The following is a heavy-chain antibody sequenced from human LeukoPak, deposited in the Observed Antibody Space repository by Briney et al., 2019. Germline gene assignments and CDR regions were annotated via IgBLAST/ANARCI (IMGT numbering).Heavy chain of an antibody. Sequence: ASVKVSCKASGYTFTCYYMHWVRQAPGQGLEWMGWINPNSGGTNYAQKFQGRVTMTRDTSISTAYMELSRLRSDDTAVYYCARGSNVDTAMVPFRPWGQRTLVTVSS. CDR3: ARGSNVDTAMVPFRP. V-gene: IGHV1-2*02. J-gene: IGHJ5*02. CDR2: INPNSGGT. D-gene: IGHD5-18*01. CDR1: GYTFTCYY.